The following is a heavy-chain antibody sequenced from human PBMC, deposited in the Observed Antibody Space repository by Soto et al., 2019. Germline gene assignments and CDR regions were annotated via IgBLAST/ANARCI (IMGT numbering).Heavy chain of an antibody. Sequence: GGSLRLSCAASGFTFSSYWMSWVRQAPGKGLEWVANIKQDGSEKYYVDSVKGRFTISRDNAKNSLYLQMNSLRAEDTAVYYCAREDLFWSGYSYYYYYMDVWGKGTTVTVSS. D-gene: IGHD3-3*01. V-gene: IGHV3-7*01. CDR1: GFTFSSYW. CDR3: AREDLFWSGYSYYYYYMDV. J-gene: IGHJ6*03. CDR2: IKQDGSEK.